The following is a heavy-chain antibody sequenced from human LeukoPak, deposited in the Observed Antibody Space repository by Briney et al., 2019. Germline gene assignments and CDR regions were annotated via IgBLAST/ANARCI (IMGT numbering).Heavy chain of an antibody. J-gene: IGHJ3*02. CDR1: GGSVRSYY. Sequence: PSETLSLTCTVSGGSVRSYYWVWIRQPPGKGLEWIGYIYYSGSTDYNPSLKSRVTISVDTSKNQFSPKMSSVTAADTAVYYCAGAPNGFGAFDIWGPGTMVTVSS. V-gene: IGHV4-59*02. CDR2: IYYSGST. CDR3: AGAPNGFGAFDI. D-gene: IGHD2-8*01.